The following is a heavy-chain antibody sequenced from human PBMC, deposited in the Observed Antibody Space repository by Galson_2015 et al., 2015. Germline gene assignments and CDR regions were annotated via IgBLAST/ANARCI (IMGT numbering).Heavy chain of an antibody. CDR1: GFTFSSYS. D-gene: IGHD1-26*01. CDR2: ISSSGNTI. Sequence: ALRLSCAASGFTFSSYSMSWVRQAPGKGLVWVSYISSSGNTIYHADSVKGRFTIYRDNDKNSLYLQMNSLRDEDTAVYYCARGESRRFDYWGQGILVTVSS. V-gene: IGHV3-48*02. CDR3: ARGESRRFDY. J-gene: IGHJ4*02.